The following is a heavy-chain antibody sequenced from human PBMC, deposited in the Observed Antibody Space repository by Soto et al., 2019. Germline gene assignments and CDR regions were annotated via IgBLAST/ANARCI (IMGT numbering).Heavy chain of an antibody. V-gene: IGHV4-61*01. Sequence: QVQLQESGPGLVKPSETLSLTCTVSGGSVSSGSYYWNWIRQSPGKGLEWIGDIYYSGNTNYNPSLKSRITISLNTSKNQLSLQLSSMTTADTAVYYCARGGAPYKLFDPWGQGTLVTVSS. D-gene: IGHD1-1*01. J-gene: IGHJ5*02. CDR1: GGSVSSGSYY. CDR3: ARGGAPYKLFDP. CDR2: IYYSGNT.